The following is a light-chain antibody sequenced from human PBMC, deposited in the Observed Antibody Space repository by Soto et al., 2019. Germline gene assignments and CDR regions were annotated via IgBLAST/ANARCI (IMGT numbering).Light chain of an antibody. J-gene: IGLJ1*01. CDR1: SSDVGGYNY. Sequence: QSVLTQPASVSGSPGQSIAISCTGTSSDVGGYNYVSWYQHHPGKAPKLMIYDVSNRPSGVSNRFSGSKSGNTASLTISGRQAEYEADYYCSSYTSSSTYVFGPGTKVTVL. V-gene: IGLV2-14*03. CDR3: SSYTSSSTYV. CDR2: DVS.